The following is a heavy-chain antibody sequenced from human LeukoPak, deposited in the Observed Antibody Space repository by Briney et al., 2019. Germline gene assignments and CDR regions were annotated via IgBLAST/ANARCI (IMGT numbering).Heavy chain of an antibody. Sequence: SETLSLTCAVYGGSFSGYYWSWIRQPPGKGLEWIGEINHSGSTNYNPPLKSRVTISVDTSKNQFSLKLSPVTAADTAVYYCARGRNPSYYGMDVWGQGTTVTVSS. J-gene: IGHJ6*02. CDR2: INHSGST. CDR3: ARGRNPSYYGMDV. D-gene: IGHD1-1*01. V-gene: IGHV4-34*01. CDR1: GGSFSGYY.